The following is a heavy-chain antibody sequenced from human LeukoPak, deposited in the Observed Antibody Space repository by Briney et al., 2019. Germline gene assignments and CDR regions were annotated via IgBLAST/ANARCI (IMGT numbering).Heavy chain of an antibody. D-gene: IGHD6-13*01. V-gene: IGHV3-30*02. Sequence: GGSLRLSCVASGFTFSTYGMHWVRQAPGKGLEWVAFIRYDGTAKYYADSVKGRFTISRENAKNSLYLQMNSLRAGDTAVYYCARAAYSSTWYSRYFDLWGRGTLVTVSS. J-gene: IGHJ2*01. CDR3: ARAAYSSTWYSRYFDL. CDR2: IRYDGTAK. CDR1: GFTFSTYG.